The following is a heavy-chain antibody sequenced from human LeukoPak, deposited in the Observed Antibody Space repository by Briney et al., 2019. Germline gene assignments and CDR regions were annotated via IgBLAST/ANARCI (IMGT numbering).Heavy chain of an antibody. V-gene: IGHV4-59*01. CDR1: GGSFSGYY. CDR3: ARAPKAIWSGYYLQ. D-gene: IGHD3-3*01. J-gene: IGHJ4*02. Sequence: SETLSLTCAVYGGSFSGYYWSWIRQSPGKGLEWIGYIYSSGSTNYNPSLKSRVTISVDTSKNQFSLKLTSVTAADTAVYYCARAPKAIWSGYYLQWGQGTLVTVSS. CDR2: IYSSGST.